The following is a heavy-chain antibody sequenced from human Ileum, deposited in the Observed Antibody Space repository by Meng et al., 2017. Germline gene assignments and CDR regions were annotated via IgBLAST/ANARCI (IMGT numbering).Heavy chain of an antibody. CDR2: ISHSGSA. D-gene: IGHD4-23*01. CDR1: SGSISSNTY. Sequence: QVQLQGSGPGLARPSGTLSLTCAVSSGSISSNTYWSWVRQPPGKGLEWIGQISHSGSAYYNPSLKSRVTMSVDKSKSQFSLMLTSVTAADTAIYYCARHGGYSQDFWGQGTLVTVSS. V-gene: IGHV4-4*02. CDR3: ARHGGYSQDF. J-gene: IGHJ4*02.